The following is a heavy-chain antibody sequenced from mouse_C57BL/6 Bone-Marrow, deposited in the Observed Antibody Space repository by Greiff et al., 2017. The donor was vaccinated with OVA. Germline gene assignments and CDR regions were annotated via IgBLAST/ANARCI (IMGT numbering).Heavy chain of an antibody. V-gene: IGHV1-26*01. CDR1: GYTFTDYY. CDR2: INPNNGGT. Sequence: VQLQQSGPELVKPGASVKISCKASGYTFTDYYMNWVKQSHGKSLEWIGDINPNNGGTSYNQKFKGKATLTVDKSSSTAYMELRSLTSEDSAVYYCARGGYGSSYYFDYWGQGTTLTVSS. J-gene: IGHJ2*01. D-gene: IGHD1-1*01. CDR3: ARGGYGSSYYFDY.